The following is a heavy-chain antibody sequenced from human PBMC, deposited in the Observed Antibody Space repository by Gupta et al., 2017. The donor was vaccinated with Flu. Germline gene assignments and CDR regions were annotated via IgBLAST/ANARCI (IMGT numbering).Heavy chain of an antibody. Sequence: EVQLVETGGGLIQPGGSLRLSCAASGFTVSSTYMSWVRQAPGKGLEWVSVIYSGGSTYYADSVKGRFTISRDNSKNTLYLQMNSLRAEDTAVYYCARALTIIAADDYWGQGTLVTVSS. J-gene: IGHJ4*02. V-gene: IGHV3-53*02. CDR1: GFTVSSTY. CDR3: ARALTIIAADDY. D-gene: IGHD6-13*01. CDR2: IYSGGST.